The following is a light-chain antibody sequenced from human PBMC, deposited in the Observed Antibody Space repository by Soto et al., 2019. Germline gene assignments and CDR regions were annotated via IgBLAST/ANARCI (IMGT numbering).Light chain of an antibody. J-gene: IGLJ2*01. CDR1: SSDVGGYNY. V-gene: IGLV2-11*01. CDR2: DVS. Sequence: QSVLTQPRSVSGSPGQSVTISCTGTSSDVGGYNYVSWYQQHPGKAPKLMIYDVSKRPSGVPDRFSVSKSGTTASLTISGLQAEDEADYYCCSYAGSYTFVVFGGGTKLTVL. CDR3: CSYAGSYTFVV.